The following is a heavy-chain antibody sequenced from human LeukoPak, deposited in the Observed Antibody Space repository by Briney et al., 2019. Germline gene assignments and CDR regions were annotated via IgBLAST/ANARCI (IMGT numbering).Heavy chain of an antibody. CDR1: GFTFSTYS. CDR3: ARDPTSRSDWFDP. V-gene: IGHV3-48*04. CDR2: VSSSSSTI. Sequence: GGSLRLSCAASGFTFSTYSMNWVRQAPGKGLEWVSYVSSSSSTIYYADSVKGRFTISRGNAKNSLYLQMNSLRAEDTAVYYCARDPTSRSDWFDPWGQGTLVTVSS. J-gene: IGHJ5*02. D-gene: IGHD3-16*02.